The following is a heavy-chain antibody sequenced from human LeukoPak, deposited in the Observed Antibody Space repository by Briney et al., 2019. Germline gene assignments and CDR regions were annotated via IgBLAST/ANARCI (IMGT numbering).Heavy chain of an antibody. CDR2: IYSGGST. CDR1: RFTVSSYY. J-gene: IGHJ4*02. V-gene: IGHV3-53*04. CDR3: ARTERRGCYFDY. D-gene: IGHD1-1*01. Sequence: GGSLRLSCAASRFTVSSYYMSWVRQAPGKGLEWVSVIYSGGSTYYADSVKGRFTISRHNSKNTLYLQMNSLRAEDTAVYYCARTERRGCYFDYWGQGTLVTVSS.